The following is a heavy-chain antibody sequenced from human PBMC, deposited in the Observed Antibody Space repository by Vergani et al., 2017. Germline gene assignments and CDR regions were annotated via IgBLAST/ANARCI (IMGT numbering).Heavy chain of an antibody. CDR3: ASARLLPAAHYYFDY. CDR1: GFTFSRYS. CDR2: ISSSSTYI. V-gene: IGHV3-21*01. D-gene: IGHD2-2*01. J-gene: IGHJ4*02. Sequence: EVQLVESGGGLVKSGGSLRLSCAASGFTFSRYSMNWVRQAPGKGLEWGSSISSSSTYIYYADSVKGRFTISRDNAKNSLYLQMNSLRAEDTAVYYCASARLLPAAHYYFDYWGQGTLVTVSS.